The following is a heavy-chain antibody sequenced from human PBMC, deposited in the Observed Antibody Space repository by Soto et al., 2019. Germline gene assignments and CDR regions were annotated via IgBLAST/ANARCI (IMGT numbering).Heavy chain of an antibody. D-gene: IGHD6-13*01. Sequence: PSHTLSLTCAISGDSVSSNSAAWNWNRQSPSRGLEWLGRTYYRSKWYNDYAVSVKSRITINPDTSKNQFSLQLNSVTPEDTAVYYCARGSEQQLVPGFDYWGQGTLVTVSS. CDR3: ARGSEQQLVPGFDY. CDR2: TYYRSKWYN. J-gene: IGHJ4*02. CDR1: GDSVSSNSAA. V-gene: IGHV6-1*01.